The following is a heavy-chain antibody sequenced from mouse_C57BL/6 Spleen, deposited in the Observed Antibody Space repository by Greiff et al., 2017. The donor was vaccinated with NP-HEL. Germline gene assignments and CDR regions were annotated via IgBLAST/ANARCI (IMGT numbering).Heavy chain of an antibody. V-gene: IGHV1-82*01. CDR2: IYPGDGDT. D-gene: IGHD1-1*01. CDR1: GYAFSSSW. J-gene: IGHJ1*03. Sequence: QVQLKQSGPELVKPGASVKISCKASGYAFSSSWMNWVKQRPGKGLEWIGRIYPGDGDTNYNGKFKGKATLTADKSSSTAYMQLRSLTSEDSAVYFCARKNGSGSEYFEVGGTGTTVTVS. CDR3: ARKNGSGSEYFEV.